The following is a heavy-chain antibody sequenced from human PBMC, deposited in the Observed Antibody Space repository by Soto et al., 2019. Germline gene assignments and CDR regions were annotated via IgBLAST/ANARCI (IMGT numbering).Heavy chain of an antibody. D-gene: IGHD3-3*01. Sequence: LRLSCAASGFTFSSYGMHWVRQAPGKGLEWVALISFDGSNTYYGDSVKGRFTISRDSAKNTLYLLMNSLRAEDTAVYYCAKDLSRFLEWLMPLDYYYYGLDVWGPGTTVTVSS. V-gene: IGHV3-30*18. CDR3: AKDLSRFLEWLMPLDYYYYGLDV. J-gene: IGHJ6*02. CDR1: GFTFSSYG. CDR2: ISFDGSNT.